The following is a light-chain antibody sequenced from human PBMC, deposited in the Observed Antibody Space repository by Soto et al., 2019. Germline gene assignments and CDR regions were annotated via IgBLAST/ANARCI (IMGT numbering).Light chain of an antibody. Sequence: DIVMAQSPDSLAVSLGERATINCKSSQSILYSSNNKNYLAWYQQTPGQPPKLLIYWASTRESGVPDRFSGSGSGTDFTLTISSLQAEDAAIYYCQQYYTDAWTFGQGTKVDIK. J-gene: IGKJ1*01. CDR1: QSILYSSNNKNY. V-gene: IGKV4-1*01. CDR2: WAS. CDR3: QQYYTDAWT.